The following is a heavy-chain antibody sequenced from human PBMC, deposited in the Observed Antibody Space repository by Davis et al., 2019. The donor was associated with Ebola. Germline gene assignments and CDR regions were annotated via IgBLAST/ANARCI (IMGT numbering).Heavy chain of an antibody. Sequence: PSETLSLTCTVSGGSISSYYWSWIRQHPGKGLEWIGYIYHSGSTYYNPSLKSRVTISVDRSKNQFSLKLSSVTAADTAVYYCARAPLLGVVTPWGWYFDLWGRGTLVTVSS. J-gene: IGHJ2*01. CDR2: IYHSGST. V-gene: IGHV4-4*09. CDR1: GGSISSYY. CDR3: ARAPLLGVVTPWGWYFDL. D-gene: IGHD3-3*01.